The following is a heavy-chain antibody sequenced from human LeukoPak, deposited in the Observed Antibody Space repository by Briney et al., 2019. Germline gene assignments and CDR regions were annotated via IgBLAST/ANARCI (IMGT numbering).Heavy chain of an antibody. J-gene: IGHJ3*02. CDR2: IYYSGST. CDR3: ARDPWSGYYFDAFDI. CDR1: GGSFSGYY. Sequence: SETLSLTCAVYGGSFSGYYWGWIRQPPGKGLEWVGGIYYSGSTYSNPSLKSRVTISVDTSKNLFSLKLSSVTAADTAVYYCARDPWSGYYFDAFDIWGQGTMVTVSS. V-gene: IGHV4-34*01. D-gene: IGHD3-3*01.